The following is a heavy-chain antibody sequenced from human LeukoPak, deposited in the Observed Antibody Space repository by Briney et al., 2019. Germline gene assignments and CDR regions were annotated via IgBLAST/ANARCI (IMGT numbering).Heavy chain of an antibody. CDR2: ISSSSSYI. CDR3: ARFFPYSSSWYGVDY. D-gene: IGHD6-13*01. V-gene: IGHV3-21*01. Sequence: GGSLRLSCAASGFTFSSYSMNWVRQAPGKGLEWVSSISSSSSYIYYADSVKGRFTISRDNAKNSLYLQMNSLRAEDTAVYYCARFFPYSSSWYGVDYWGQGTLVTVSS. J-gene: IGHJ4*02. CDR1: GFTFSSYS.